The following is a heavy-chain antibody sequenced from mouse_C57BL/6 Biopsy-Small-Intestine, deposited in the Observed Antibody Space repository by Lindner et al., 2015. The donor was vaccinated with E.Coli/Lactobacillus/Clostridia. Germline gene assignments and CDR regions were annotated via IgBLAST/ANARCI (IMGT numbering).Heavy chain of an antibody. J-gene: IGHJ4*01. CDR2: SDPEDGET. V-gene: IGHV1-18*01. Sequence: SVKVSCKVSGYTLTELSIHWVRQAPGEGLEWMGGSDPEDGETIYAQKFQGRVTMTEDTSTDTAYMELSSLRSEDTAVYYCATPGSYVYSRWSSPRPTDYRGQGTLVTVSS. CDR1: GYTLTELS. D-gene: IGHD1-1*02. CDR3: ATPGSYVYSRWSSPRPTDY.